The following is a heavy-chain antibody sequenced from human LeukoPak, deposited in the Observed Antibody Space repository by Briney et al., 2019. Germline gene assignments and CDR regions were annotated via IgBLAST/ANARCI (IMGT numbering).Heavy chain of an antibody. CDR2: IKQDGSEK. CDR1: GFTFSSYW. Sequence: GGSLRLSCAASGFTFSSYWMSWVRQAPGKGLEWVANIKQDGSEKYYVDSVKGRFTISRDNAKNSLYLQMNSLRAEDTAVYYCAKNRLATTMIVGRNAFDIWGQGTVVTVSS. V-gene: IGHV3-7*01. D-gene: IGHD3-22*01. CDR3: AKNRLATTMIVGRNAFDI. J-gene: IGHJ3*02.